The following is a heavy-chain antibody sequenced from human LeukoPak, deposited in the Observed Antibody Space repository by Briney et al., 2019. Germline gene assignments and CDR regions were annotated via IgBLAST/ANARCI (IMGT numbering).Heavy chain of an antibody. CDR2: ISSSSSTI. CDR1: GYSISSGYY. CDR3: AKDRVLAVAGTGFHDY. V-gene: IGHV3-11*04. Sequence: LSLTCTVSGYSISSGYYWGWIRQPPGKGLEWVSYISSSSSTIYYADSVKGRFTISRDNSKNTLYLQMNSLRAEDTAVYYCAKDRVLAVAGTGFHDYWGQGTLVTVSS. J-gene: IGHJ4*02. D-gene: IGHD6-19*01.